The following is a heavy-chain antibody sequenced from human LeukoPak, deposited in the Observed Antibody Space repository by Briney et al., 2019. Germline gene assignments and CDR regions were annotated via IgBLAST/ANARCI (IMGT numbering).Heavy chain of an antibody. V-gene: IGHV7-4-1*02. Sequence: ASVKVSCKASGYVFTNYAINWVRQAPGQGLEWMGWSATNTGNPTYAQGFTGRFVFSVDTSVSTAHLQITSLKPEDTAVYYCARCVGTSDAFDIWGQGTVVTVSS. CDR3: ARCVGTSDAFDI. J-gene: IGHJ3*02. D-gene: IGHD2-2*01. CDR1: GYVFTNYA. CDR2: SATNTGNP.